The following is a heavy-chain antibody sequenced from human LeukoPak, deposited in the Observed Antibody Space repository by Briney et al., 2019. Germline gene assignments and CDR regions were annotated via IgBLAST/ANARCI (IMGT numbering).Heavy chain of an antibody. D-gene: IGHD6-13*01. CDR2: IYYSGST. CDR3: ARVGSSWPHYYFDY. J-gene: IGHJ4*02. CDR1: GGSISSSY. Sequence: SETLSLTCTVSGGSISSSYWSWIRQPPGKGLEWIGYIYYSGSTNYNPSLKSRLTISVDTSKNHFSLKLSSVTAADTAVYNCARVGSSWPHYYFDYWGQGTLVTVSS. V-gene: IGHV4-59*12.